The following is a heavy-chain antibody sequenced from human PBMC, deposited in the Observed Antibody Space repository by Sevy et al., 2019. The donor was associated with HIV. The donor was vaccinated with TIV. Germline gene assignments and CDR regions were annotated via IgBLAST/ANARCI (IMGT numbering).Heavy chain of an antibody. D-gene: IGHD1-1*01. CDR1: GFIFNNYP. CDR2: VTGSGDRT. V-gene: IGHV3-23*01. Sequence: GGSLRLSCAASGFIFNNYPMGWVRQAPGEGPEWVSTVTGSGDRTWYADSVKGRCTISRDNSKNTLYLQMYSLRAEDTALYYCVRDGNYPNDKFDSWGQGTMVTVSS. CDR3: VRDGNYPNDKFDS. J-gene: IGHJ4*02.